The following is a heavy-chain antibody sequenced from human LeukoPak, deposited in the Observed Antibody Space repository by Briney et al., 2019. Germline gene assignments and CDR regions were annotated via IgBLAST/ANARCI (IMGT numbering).Heavy chain of an antibody. CDR2: IYYSGST. J-gene: IGHJ1*01. V-gene: IGHV4-31*03. Sequence: SETLSLTCTVSGGSISSGGYYWSWIRQHPGKGLEWIGYIYYSGSTYYNPSLRSRVTISVDTSKNQFSLKLSSVTAADTAVYYCARGVYDFWRVYNTGHFQHWGQGTLVTVSS. CDR3: ARGVYDFWRVYNTGHFQH. D-gene: IGHD3-3*01. CDR1: GGSISSGGYY.